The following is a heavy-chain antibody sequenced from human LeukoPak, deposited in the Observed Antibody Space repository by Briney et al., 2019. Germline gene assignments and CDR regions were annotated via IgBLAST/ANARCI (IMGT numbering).Heavy chain of an antibody. CDR3: ARAWYYGSGRPYAFDI. J-gene: IGHJ3*02. CDR2: FDPEDGET. CDR1: GYTLTELS. D-gene: IGHD3-10*01. V-gene: IGHV1-24*01. Sequence: ASVKVSCKVSGYTLTELSMHWVRQAPGKGLEWMGGFDPEDGETIYAQKFQGRVTMTEDTSTDTAYMELSSLRSEDTAVYYCARAWYYGSGRPYAFDIWGQGTMVTVSS.